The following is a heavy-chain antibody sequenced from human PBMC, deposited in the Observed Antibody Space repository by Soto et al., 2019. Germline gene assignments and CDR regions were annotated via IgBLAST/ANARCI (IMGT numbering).Heavy chain of an antibody. V-gene: IGHV2-5*02. J-gene: IGHJ4*02. Sequence: QITLRESGPTLVQPTQTLTLTCTLSGVSLSTSGEGVGWIRQPPGKALEWLALIYWDDDKRFSPSLKSRLASTRHISKTQVVRTMTDMAPEDTAIYYCAHRQRTVVVGAPFDLWGQGSQVTVSS. CDR1: GVSLSTSGEG. CDR3: AHRQRTVVVGAPFDL. CDR2: IYWDDDK. D-gene: IGHD2-15*01.